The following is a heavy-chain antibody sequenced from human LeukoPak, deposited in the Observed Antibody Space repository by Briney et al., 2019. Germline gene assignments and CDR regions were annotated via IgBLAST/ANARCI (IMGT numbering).Heavy chain of an antibody. D-gene: IGHD7-27*01. CDR3: AKAKWGDYGMDV. CDR2: ISGSGAST. J-gene: IGHJ6*02. Sequence: SGGSLRLSCAASGFTFSSYAMSWVRQAPGKGLEWVSVISGSGASTYYADSVKGRFTISRDSSKNTLYLQMNSLRVDDTAVYYCAKAKWGDYGMDVWGQGTAVTVSS. CDR1: GFTFSSYA. V-gene: IGHV3-23*01.